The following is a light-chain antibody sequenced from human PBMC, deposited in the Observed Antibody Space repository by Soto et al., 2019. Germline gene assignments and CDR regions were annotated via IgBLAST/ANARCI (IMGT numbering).Light chain of an antibody. J-gene: IGKJ1*01. Sequence: DIQMTQSPSTLSASVGDRVTITCRASQSISSWLAWYQQKPGKAPKLLIYKASDLESGVPSRFSGSGSGTELTLTISSLQPDDFATYYCQQYSTRRTFGQGTKVEIK. CDR1: QSISSW. V-gene: IGKV1-5*03. CDR3: QQYSTRRT. CDR2: KAS.